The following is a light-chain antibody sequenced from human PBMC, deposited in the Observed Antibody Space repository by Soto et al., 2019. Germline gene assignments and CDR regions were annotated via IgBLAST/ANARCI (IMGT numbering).Light chain of an antibody. Sequence: QSALTQPASVSGSPGQSITISCTGTSSDVGSYNLVSWYQQHPDKAPKLMIYDGSKRPSGVSNRFSGSKSGNTASLTISGLPSEAEAVYYCSSYAGSSTFVVFGGGTNLTFL. CDR3: SSYAGSSTFVV. CDR1: SSDVGSYNL. V-gene: IGLV2-23*03. CDR2: DGS. J-gene: IGLJ2*01.